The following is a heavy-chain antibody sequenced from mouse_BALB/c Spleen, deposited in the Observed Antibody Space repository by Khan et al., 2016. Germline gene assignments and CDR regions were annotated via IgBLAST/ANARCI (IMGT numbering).Heavy chain of an antibody. CDR3: ARTDRRGYFDY. V-gene: IGHV1-9*01. J-gene: IGHJ2*01. CDR1: GYTFSSYW. CDR2: ILPGSGST. Sequence: QVQLQQSGAELMKPGASVKISCKATGYTFSSYWIEWVKQRPGHGLEWIGEILPGSGSTNYNEKFRGKATFTADTSSNTAYMKPSSLTSEDSAVHYCARTDRRGYFDYWGQGTTLTVSS.